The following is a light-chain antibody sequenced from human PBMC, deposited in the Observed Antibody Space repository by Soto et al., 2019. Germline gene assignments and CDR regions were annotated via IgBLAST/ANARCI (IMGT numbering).Light chain of an antibody. CDR2: TDS. Sequence: QLVLTQPPSASGTPGQRVTISCSGSNSNIGGNYVFWYQQLPGTAPKLLIYTDSHRPSGVPDRFSGSKSGTSASLAISGLRSEDEADYYCAAWDDSLSGRVFGGGTKLTVL. J-gene: IGLJ3*02. V-gene: IGLV1-47*02. CDR1: NSNIGGNY. CDR3: AAWDDSLSGRV.